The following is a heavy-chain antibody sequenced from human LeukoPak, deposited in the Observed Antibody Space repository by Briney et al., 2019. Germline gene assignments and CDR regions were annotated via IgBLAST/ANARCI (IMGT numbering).Heavy chain of an antibody. J-gene: IGHJ4*02. D-gene: IGHD5-18*01. CDR1: GYTFTDYY. Sequence: GASVKVSCKASGYTFTDYYIHWVRQAPGQGLEWMGWINPNSGGTNYARKFQGRVTMTRDTSISTAYMGLSRLRSDDTAVCYCARESEYSYGWGQGTLVTVSS. V-gene: IGHV1-2*02. CDR3: ARESEYSYG. CDR2: INPNSGGT.